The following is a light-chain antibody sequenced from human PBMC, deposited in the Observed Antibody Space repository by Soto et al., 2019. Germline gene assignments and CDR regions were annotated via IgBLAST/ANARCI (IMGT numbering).Light chain of an antibody. J-gene: IGLJ1*01. CDR1: SSDVGGYNY. CDR2: DVS. V-gene: IGLV2-14*01. CDR3: TSYTSSSTLYV. Sequence: QSALTQPASVSGSPGQSITISCTGTSSDVGGYNYVSWYQQHPGKAPTPMIYDVSNRPSGVSNRFSGSKSGNTASLTISGLQAEDEADYYCTSYTSSSTLYVFGTGTKVTVL.